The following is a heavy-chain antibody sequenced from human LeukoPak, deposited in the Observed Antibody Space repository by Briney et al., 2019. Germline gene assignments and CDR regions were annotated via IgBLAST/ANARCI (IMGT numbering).Heavy chain of an antibody. CDR2: ISGSGGNT. V-gene: IGHV3-23*01. D-gene: IGHD7-27*01. J-gene: IGHJ4*02. CDR1: GFTFSSLA. Sequence: GGSLRLSCAASGFTFSSLAMSWVRQAPGKGLEWVSGISGSGGNTYYADSVKGRFTISRDNSKNTLHLQMNSLRADDTAVYYCAVRTGDLPYYFDYWGQGTLVTVSS. CDR3: AVRTGDLPYYFDY.